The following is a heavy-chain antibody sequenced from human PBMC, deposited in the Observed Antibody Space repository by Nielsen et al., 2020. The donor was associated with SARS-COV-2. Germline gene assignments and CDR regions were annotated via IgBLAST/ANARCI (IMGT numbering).Heavy chain of an antibody. Sequence: GESLKISCAASGFTFSSYAMSWVRQAPGKGLEWVSAISGSGGSTYYADSVKGRFTISRDNAKNSLYLQMNSLRAEDTAVYYCARDLRLLWFGELLGGGIFDYWGQGTLVTVSS. CDR1: GFTFSSYA. J-gene: IGHJ4*02. V-gene: IGHV3-23*01. D-gene: IGHD3-10*01. CDR2: ISGSGGST. CDR3: ARDLRLLWFGELLGGGIFDY.